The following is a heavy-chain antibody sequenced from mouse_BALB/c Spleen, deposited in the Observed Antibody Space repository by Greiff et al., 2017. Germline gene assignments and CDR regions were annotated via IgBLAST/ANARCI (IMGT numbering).Heavy chain of an antibody. CDR2: IDPSDSET. CDR1: GYSFTSYW. Sequence: QVQLKESGPQLVRPGASVKISCKASGYSFTSYWMHWVKQRPGQGLEWIGMIDPSDSETRLNQKFKDKATLTVDKSSSTAYMQLSSPTSEDSAVYYCARGSTMIYYYAMDYWGQGTSVTVSS. CDR3: ARGSTMIYYYAMDY. J-gene: IGHJ4*01. D-gene: IGHD2-4*01. V-gene: IGHV1S126*01.